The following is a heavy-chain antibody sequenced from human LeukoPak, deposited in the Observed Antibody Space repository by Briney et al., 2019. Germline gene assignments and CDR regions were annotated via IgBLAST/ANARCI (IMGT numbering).Heavy chain of an antibody. D-gene: IGHD1-26*01. CDR2: ISSSSSYI. Sequence: GGSLRLSCAASGFTFSSYSMNWVRQAPGKGLEWVSSISSSSSYIYHADSVKGRFTISRDNAKNSLYLQMNSLRAEDTAVYYCARWSPQSYGKYYLDSWGQGTLVTVSS. CDR1: GFTFSSYS. J-gene: IGHJ4*02. V-gene: IGHV3-21*01. CDR3: ARWSPQSYGKYYLDS.